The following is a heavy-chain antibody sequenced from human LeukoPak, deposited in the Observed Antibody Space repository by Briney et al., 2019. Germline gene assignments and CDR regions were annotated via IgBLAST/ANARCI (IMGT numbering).Heavy chain of an antibody. CDR1: GFTFSSYA. V-gene: IGHV3-30*04. Sequence: PGGSLRLSCAASGFTFSSYALHWVRQAPGKGLEWVAVISYDGTTKYYADSMKGRFTISRDNSKNTLYLQMNSLRSEDTAVYYCATDIPTTVVTLPNYYYYYGMDVWGQGTTVTVSS. CDR3: ATDIPTTVVTLPNYYYYYGMDV. CDR2: ISYDGTTK. D-gene: IGHD4-23*01. J-gene: IGHJ6*02.